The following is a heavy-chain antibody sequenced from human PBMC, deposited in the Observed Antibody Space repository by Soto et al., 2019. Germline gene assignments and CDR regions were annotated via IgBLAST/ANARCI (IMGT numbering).Heavy chain of an antibody. V-gene: IGHV5-51*01. CDR2: IYPGDFDI. J-gene: IGHJ4*02. CDR3: ARSYGGKYYDRRAWYFAY. D-gene: IGHD3-22*01. Sequence: GESLKISCKGSGYKFIDYWIGWVRQVPGKGLEWMGIIYPGDFDIKYSPSFQGQVTISADKSITTAYLQWSSLKASDTAIYYCARSYGGKYYDRRAWYFAYWGQGTLVTVSS. CDR1: GYKFIDYW.